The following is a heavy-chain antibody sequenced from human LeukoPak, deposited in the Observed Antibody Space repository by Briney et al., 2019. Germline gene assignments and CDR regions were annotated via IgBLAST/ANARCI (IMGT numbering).Heavy chain of an antibody. D-gene: IGHD3-22*01. V-gene: IGHV3-21*01. CDR3: AVDYDSSGYFAY. J-gene: IGHJ4*02. CDR1: GFTSSSYS. CDR2: ISSSSSYI. Sequence: GGSLRLSCAASGFTSSSYSMNWVRQAPGKGLEWVSSISSSSSYIYYADSVKGRFTISRDNAKNSLYLQMNSLRAEDTAVYYCAVDYDSSGYFAYWGQGTLVTVSS.